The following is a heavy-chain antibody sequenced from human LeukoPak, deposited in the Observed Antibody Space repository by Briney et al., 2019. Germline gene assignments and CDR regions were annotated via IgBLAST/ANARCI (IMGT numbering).Heavy chain of an antibody. J-gene: IGHJ6*02. D-gene: IGHD2-21*01. CDR2: ISGSGGST. CDR1: GFTFSSYA. Sequence: GGSLRLSCAASGFTFSSYAMSWVRQAPGKGLEWVPAISGSGGSTYYADSVKGRFTISRDNSKNTLYLQMNSLRAEDTAVYYCAKGSGILWLPRSSYYGMDVWGQGTTVTVSS. CDR3: AKGSGILWLPRSSYYGMDV. V-gene: IGHV3-23*01.